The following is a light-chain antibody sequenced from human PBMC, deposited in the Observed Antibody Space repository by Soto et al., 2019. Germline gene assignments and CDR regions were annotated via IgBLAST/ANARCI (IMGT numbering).Light chain of an antibody. V-gene: IGLV2-8*01. CDR3: SSYAGSNTHV. J-gene: IGLJ1*01. Sequence: QSALTQPPSASGSPGQSVTISCTGTSSDVGGYNYVSWYQQHPGKAPQLMIYEVSKRPSGVPDRFSGSKSGNTASLTVSGLQAEDEADYYCSSYAGSNTHVFGTGTKLTVL. CDR1: SSDVGGYNY. CDR2: EVS.